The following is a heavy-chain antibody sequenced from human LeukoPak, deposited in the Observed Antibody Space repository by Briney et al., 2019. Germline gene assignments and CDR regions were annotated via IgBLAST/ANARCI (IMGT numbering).Heavy chain of an antibody. V-gene: IGHV3-23*01. CDR2: ISGSGGST. Sequence: GGSLRLSCAASGFTFSSYGMHWVRQAPGKGLEWVSAISGSGGSTYYADSVKGRFTISRDNSKNTLYLQMNSLRAEDTAVYYCAKPELLWFGESYFDYWGQGTLVTVSS. D-gene: IGHD3-10*01. J-gene: IGHJ4*02. CDR1: GFTFSSYG. CDR3: AKPELLWFGESYFDY.